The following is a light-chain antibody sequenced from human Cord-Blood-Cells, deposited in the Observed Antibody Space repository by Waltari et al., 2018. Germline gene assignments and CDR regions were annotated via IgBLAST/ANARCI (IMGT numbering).Light chain of an antibody. CDR3: CSYAGSWV. J-gene: IGLJ3*02. CDR2: EGS. Sequence: QSALTQPASVSGSPGQSITISCTGTSSDVGRYNLVSWYQQHPGKAPKLMIYEGSKRPSGVSNRCSGSKSGNTASLTISGLQAEDEADYYCCSYAGSWVFGGGTKLTVL. V-gene: IGLV2-23*01. CDR1: SSDVGRYNL.